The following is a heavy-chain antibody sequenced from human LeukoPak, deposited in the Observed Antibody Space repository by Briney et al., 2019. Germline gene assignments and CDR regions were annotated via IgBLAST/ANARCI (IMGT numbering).Heavy chain of an antibody. J-gene: IGHJ3*02. CDR1: GLTFSDYY. CDR2: ISSSGSTI. V-gene: IGHV3-11*04. Sequence: PGGSLRLSCAASGLTFSDYYMSWIRQAPGKGLEWVSYISSSGSTIYYADSVKGRFTISRDNAKNSLYLQMSSLRAEDTAVYYCARGNWNEQGGSFDIWGQGTMVTVSS. CDR3: ARGNWNEQGGSFDI. D-gene: IGHD1-1*01.